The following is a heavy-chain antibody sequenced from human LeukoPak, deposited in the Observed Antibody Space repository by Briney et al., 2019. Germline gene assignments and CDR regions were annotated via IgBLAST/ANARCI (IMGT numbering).Heavy chain of an antibody. CDR2: IYYSGST. CDR3: ARQNYDFWSSYSPNWFDP. CDR1: GGSISSSSYY. V-gene: IGHV4-39*01. D-gene: IGHD3-3*01. J-gene: IGHJ5*02. Sequence: SETLSLTCTVSGGSISSSSYYWGWIRQPPGKGLEWIGSIYYSGSTYYNPSLKSRVTISVDTSKNQFSLKLSSVTAADTAVYYCARQNYDFWSSYSPNWFDPWGQGTLVTVSS.